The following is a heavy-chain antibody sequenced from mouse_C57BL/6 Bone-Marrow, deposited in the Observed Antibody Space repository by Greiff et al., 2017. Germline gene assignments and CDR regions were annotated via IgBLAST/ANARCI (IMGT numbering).Heavy chain of an antibody. Sequence: QVTLKVSGPGILQPSQTLSLTCSFSGFSLSTFGMGVGWIRQPSGKGLEWLAHIWWDDDKYYNPARKSRLTISKDTSKNQVFLKIANVDTADTATYYCARPITTVVATDWYFDVWGTGTTVTVSS. CDR3: ARPITTVVATDWYFDV. V-gene: IGHV8-8*01. J-gene: IGHJ1*03. CDR2: IWWDDDK. D-gene: IGHD1-1*01. CDR1: GFSLSTFGMG.